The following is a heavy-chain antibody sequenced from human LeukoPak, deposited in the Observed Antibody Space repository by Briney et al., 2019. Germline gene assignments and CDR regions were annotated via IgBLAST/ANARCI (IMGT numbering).Heavy chain of an antibody. CDR2: ISGSGGST. V-gene: IGHV3-23*01. Sequence: GGSLRLSCAASGFTFSSYAMSWVRQAPGEGLEWVSAISGSGGSTYYADSVKGRFTISRDNSKNTLYLQMNSLRAEGTAVYYCAKDRHIVVVPAAIGAFDYWGQGTLVTVSS. CDR3: AKDRHIVVVPAAIGAFDY. CDR1: GFTFSSYA. J-gene: IGHJ4*02. D-gene: IGHD2-2*02.